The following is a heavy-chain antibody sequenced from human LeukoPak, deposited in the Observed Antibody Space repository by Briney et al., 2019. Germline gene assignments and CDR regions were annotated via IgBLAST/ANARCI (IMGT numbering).Heavy chain of an antibody. D-gene: IGHD3-22*01. J-gene: IGHJ3*02. CDR2: IYHSGST. CDR1: GYSISSGYY. V-gene: IGHV4-38-2*02. Sequence: SETLSLTCTVSGYSISSGYYWGWIRQPPGKGLEWIGSIYHSGSTYYNPSLKSRVTISVDTSKNQFSLKLSSVTAADTAVYYCARSSITMIVVVHSFDAFDIWGQGTMVTVSS. CDR3: ARSSITMIVVVHSFDAFDI.